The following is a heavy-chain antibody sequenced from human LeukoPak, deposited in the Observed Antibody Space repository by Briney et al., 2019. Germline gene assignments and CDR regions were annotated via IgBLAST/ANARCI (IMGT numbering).Heavy chain of an antibody. J-gene: IGHJ4*02. CDR1: GGSFSGYY. V-gene: IGHV4-34*01. Sequence: PSETLSLTCAVYGGSFSGYYWSWIRQPPGKGLEWIGEINHSGSTNYNPSLKSRVTTSVDTSKNQFSLTLSSVTAADTAVYYCARVARCTSCFDVDYWGQGTLVTVSS. CDR2: INHSGST. D-gene: IGHD2-2*01. CDR3: ARVARCTSCFDVDY.